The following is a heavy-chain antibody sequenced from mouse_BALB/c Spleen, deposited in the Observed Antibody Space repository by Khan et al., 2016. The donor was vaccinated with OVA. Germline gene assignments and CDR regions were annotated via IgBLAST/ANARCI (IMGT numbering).Heavy chain of an antibody. V-gene: IGHV5-15*02. J-gene: IGHJ3*01. CDR2: ISSVAYSI. Sequence: VELVESGGGLVQPGGSRKLSCAASGFTFIDYGMAWVRQTPGKGPEWIAFISSVAYSIYYADTVTGRFTISSENAKHTLYLEMRSRGSDDTAMYYFVRVGFADWGQGTLVTVSA. CDR3: VRVGFAD. D-gene: IGHD4-1*01. CDR1: GFTFIDYG.